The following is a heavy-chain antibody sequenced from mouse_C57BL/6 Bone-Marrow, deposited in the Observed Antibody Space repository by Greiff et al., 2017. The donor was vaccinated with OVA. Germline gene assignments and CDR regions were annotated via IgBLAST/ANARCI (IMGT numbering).Heavy chain of an antibody. J-gene: IGHJ3*01. V-gene: IGHV7-1*01. CDR1: GFSFSDFS. CDR3: ARDAGYPGAD. Sequence: DVMLVESGGGLVQSGRSLRLSCATSGFSFSDFSMEWVRQAPGKGLEWIAASRNKANDYTTEYSASVKGRFIVSRDTSKSIRYLQMDALRAEDTAIYYCARDAGYPGADWGQGTLVTVSA. CDR2: SRNKANDYTT.